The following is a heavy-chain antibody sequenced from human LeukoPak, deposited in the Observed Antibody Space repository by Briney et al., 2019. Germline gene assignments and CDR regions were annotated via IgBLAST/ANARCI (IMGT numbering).Heavy chain of an antibody. V-gene: IGHV3-9*01. D-gene: IGHD3-22*01. CDR3: ARTADYYDSSGYYWFDP. Sequence: GGSLRLSCAASGFTFDDYAIHRVRQAPGKGLEWVAGISWNSVNIASADSLKGRFTISRDNAKNTLYLQMNILRAEDTAVYYCARTADYYDSSGYYWFDPWGQGALVTVSS. CDR2: ISWNSVNI. CDR1: GFTFDDYA. J-gene: IGHJ5*02.